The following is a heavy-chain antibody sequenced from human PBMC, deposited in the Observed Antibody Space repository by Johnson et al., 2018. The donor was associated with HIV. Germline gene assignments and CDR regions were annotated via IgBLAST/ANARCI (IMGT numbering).Heavy chain of an antibody. D-gene: IGHD6-19*01. CDR2: ISYDGRNK. CDR3: AKVFKVRVAGAFDI. J-gene: IGHJ3*02. CDR1: GFTFSSYA. V-gene: IGHV3-30*04. Sequence: QVQLVEPGGGVVQPGRSLRLSCAASGFTFSSYAMHWVRQAPGKGLEWVAVISYDGRNKYYADSVKGRFTISRDNSKNTLYLQMNSLRADDTALYYCAKVFKVRVAGAFDIWGQGTMVTVSS.